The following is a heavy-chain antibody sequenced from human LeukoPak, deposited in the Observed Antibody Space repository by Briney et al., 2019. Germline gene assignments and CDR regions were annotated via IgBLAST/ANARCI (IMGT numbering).Heavy chain of an antibody. V-gene: IGHV3-66*01. D-gene: IGHD3-10*01. Sequence: PGGSLRLSCAASGFTVSSNYMNWVRQAPGKGLEWVSVIYSGGSTYYADSVKGRFTISRDNSKNTVYLQMNSLRAEDTAVYYCARKWGDYYGSGSFDYWGQGTLVTVSS. CDR1: GFTVSSNY. CDR2: IYSGGST. CDR3: ARKWGDYYGSGSFDY. J-gene: IGHJ4*02.